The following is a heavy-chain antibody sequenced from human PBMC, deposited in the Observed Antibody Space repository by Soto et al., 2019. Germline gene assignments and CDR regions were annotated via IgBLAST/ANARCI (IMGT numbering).Heavy chain of an antibody. V-gene: IGHV4-59*01. CDR2: IYYSGST. J-gene: IGHJ5*02. D-gene: IGHD3-22*01. CDR3: ARVNRYYYDSSGYYNWFDP. CDR1: GGSISSYY. Sequence: PSETLSLTCTVSGGSISSYYWSCIRQPPGKGLEWIGYIYYSGSTNYNPSLKSRVTISVDTSKNQFSLKLSSVTAADTAVYYCARVNRYYYDSSGYYNWFDPWGQGTLVTVSS.